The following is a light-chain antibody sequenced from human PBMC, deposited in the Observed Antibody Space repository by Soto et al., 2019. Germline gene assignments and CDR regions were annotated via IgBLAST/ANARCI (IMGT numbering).Light chain of an antibody. CDR3: QQSYSTTRT. J-gene: IGKJ1*01. V-gene: IGKV1-39*01. Sequence: DIQMTQSPSSLSASVGDRVTITCRASQIIRSYLNWYKQKPGKAPKLLIYAASSLQSGVPSRFSGSGSGTDFTLTISSLQPEDSATYYCQQSYSTTRTFGQGTKVEIK. CDR2: AAS. CDR1: QIIRSY.